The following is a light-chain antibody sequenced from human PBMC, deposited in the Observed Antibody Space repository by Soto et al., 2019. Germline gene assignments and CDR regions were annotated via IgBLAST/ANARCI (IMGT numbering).Light chain of an antibody. V-gene: IGKV3D-20*02. J-gene: IGKJ5*01. Sequence: EIVFTQSPGTPSLSPGERATPSCRASQRPSNSHVAWYLLKPGQAPRLLIFDTSSRATGIPDRFSGSVSGTDFTLTISRLEPEDFAVYYCQQRSNWPDAFGQGTRLEIK. CDR2: DTS. CDR3: QQRSNWPDA. CDR1: QRPSNSH.